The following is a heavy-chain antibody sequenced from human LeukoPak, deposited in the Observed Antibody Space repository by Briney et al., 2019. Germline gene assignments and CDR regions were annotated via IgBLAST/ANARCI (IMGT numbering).Heavy chain of an antibody. CDR1: GFSFSSYE. CDR3: ARDKGSSWYFGRASSWFDP. V-gene: IGHV3-48*03. Sequence: GGSLRLSCAASGFSFSSYEMNWVRQAPGKGLEWISYISASGTLTDYADSVEGRFTISRDNAKNSLYLQMNSLRGEDTAVYYCARDKGSSWYFGRASSWFDPWGQGTLVTVSS. CDR2: ISASGTLT. J-gene: IGHJ5*02. D-gene: IGHD6-13*01.